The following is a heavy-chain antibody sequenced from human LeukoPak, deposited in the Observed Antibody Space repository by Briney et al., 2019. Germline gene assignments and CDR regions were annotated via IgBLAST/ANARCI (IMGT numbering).Heavy chain of an antibody. D-gene: IGHD2-21*01. Sequence: PGGSLRLSCAASGFTFSSYAMSWVRQAPGKGLEWVSAISGSGGSTYYADSVKGRFTISRDNSKNTLYLQMNSLRAEDTAVYYCAKGPTVALYSYYFDYWGQGTLVTASS. V-gene: IGHV3-23*01. CDR1: GFTFSSYA. CDR3: AKGPTVALYSYYFDY. CDR2: ISGSGGST. J-gene: IGHJ4*02.